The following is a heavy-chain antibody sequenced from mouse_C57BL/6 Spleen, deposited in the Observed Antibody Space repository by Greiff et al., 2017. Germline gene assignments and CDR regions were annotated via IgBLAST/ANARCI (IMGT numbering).Heavy chain of an antibody. CDR1: GYAFTNYL. D-gene: IGHD1-1*02. V-gene: IGHV1-54*01. CDR2: INPGSGGT. Sequence: QVQLKQSGAELVRPGTSVKVSCKASGYAFTNYLIEWVKQRPGQGLEWIGVINPGSGGTNYNEKFKGKATLTADKSSSTAYMQLSSLTSEDSAVYFCARDRGSPYWYFDVWGTGTTVTVSS. J-gene: IGHJ1*03. CDR3: ARDRGSPYWYFDV.